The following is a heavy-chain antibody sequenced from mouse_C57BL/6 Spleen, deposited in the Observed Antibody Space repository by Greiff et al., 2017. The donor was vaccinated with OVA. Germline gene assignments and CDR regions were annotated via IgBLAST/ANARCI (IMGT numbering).Heavy chain of an antibody. D-gene: IGHD2-1*01. CDR3: ARTYGNYVGYAMDY. J-gene: IGHJ4*01. V-gene: IGHV2-2*01. Sequence: VQLQESGPGLVQPSQSLSITCTVSGFSLTSYGVHWVRQSPGKGLEWLGVIWSGGSTDYNAAFISRLSISKDNSKSQVFFKMNSLQADDTAIYYCARTYGNYVGYAMDYWGQGTSVTVSS. CDR1: GFSLTSYG. CDR2: IWSGGST.